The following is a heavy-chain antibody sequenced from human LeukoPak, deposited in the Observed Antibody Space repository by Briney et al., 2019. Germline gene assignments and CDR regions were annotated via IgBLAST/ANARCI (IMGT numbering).Heavy chain of an antibody. J-gene: IGHJ4*02. CDR1: GYSISSGYY. D-gene: IGHD2-15*01. CDR3: ARDPGGGGEDY. V-gene: IGHV4-38-2*02. Sequence: SETLSLTCTVSGYSISSGYYWGWIRQPSGKGLEWIGSIYHSGSTYYNPSLKSRVTISVDTSKNQFSLKLSSVTAADTAVYYCARDPGGGGEDYWGQGTLVTVSS. CDR2: IYHSGST.